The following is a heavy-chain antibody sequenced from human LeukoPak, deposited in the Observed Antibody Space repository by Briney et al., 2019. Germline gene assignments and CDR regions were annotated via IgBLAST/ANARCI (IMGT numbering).Heavy chain of an antibody. CDR1: GYSFTSHY. J-gene: IGHJ4*02. Sequence: GASVSVSCKASGYSFTSHYIHWVRLAPGQGLQWMGIVYVGDGRTRYAQEFQGRVTMTWDTSTSTVYMDLSSLKTEDTAVYYCARDMPATFYFDFWGQGTVVTVSS. D-gene: IGHD2/OR15-2a*01. V-gene: IGHV1-46*01. CDR2: VYVGDGRT. CDR3: ARDMPATFYFDF.